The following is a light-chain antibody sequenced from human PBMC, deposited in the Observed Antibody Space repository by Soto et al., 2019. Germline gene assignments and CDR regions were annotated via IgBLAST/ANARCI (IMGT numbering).Light chain of an antibody. V-gene: IGKV3-15*01. CDR1: QSVASN. J-gene: IGKJ2*01. Sequence: EIVMTQSPASRSVSPGDGSTLSCRASQSVASNVAWYQQRPGQGPRLLIHGASTRAVGVPARFSGSGSGTDFTLTISSLPSEDCAVYYCQQYHNWPPQYTFGQGTKLQIK. CDR2: GAS. CDR3: QQYHNWPPQYT.